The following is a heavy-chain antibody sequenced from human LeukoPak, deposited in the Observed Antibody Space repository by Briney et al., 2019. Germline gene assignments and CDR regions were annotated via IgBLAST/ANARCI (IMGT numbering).Heavy chain of an antibody. CDR3: GRGYGGFDY. V-gene: IGHV3-21*01. CDR2: ISSSSNYI. Sequence: GGSLRLSCAASGFTFSSYSMNWVRQAPGKGLEWVSSISSSSNYIYYAGSVKGRFTISRDNAKNSLYLQMNSLRVEDTAVYYCGRGYGGFDYWGQGTLVTVSS. CDR1: GFTFSSYS. D-gene: IGHD5-18*01. J-gene: IGHJ4*02.